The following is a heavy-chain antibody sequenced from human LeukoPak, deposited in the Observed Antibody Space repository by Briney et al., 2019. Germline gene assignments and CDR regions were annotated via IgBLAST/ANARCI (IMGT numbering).Heavy chain of an antibody. J-gene: IGHJ6*02. CDR1: GGTFSSYA. CDR2: IIPILGIA. D-gene: IGHD3-10*01. V-gene: IGHV1-69*04. CDR3: ARGFTMVRGIPPYYYGMDV. Sequence: GSSVKVSCKASGGTFSSYAISWVRQAPGQGLEWMGRIIPILGIANYAQKFQGRVTITADKSTSTAYMELSSLRSEDTAVYYCARGFTMVRGIPPYYYGMDVWGQGTTVTVSS.